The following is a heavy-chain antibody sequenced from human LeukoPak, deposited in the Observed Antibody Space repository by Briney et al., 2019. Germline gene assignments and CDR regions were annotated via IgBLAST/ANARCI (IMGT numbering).Heavy chain of an antibody. CDR1: GYTFTRYW. D-gene: IGHD2-15*01. CDR3: AREGNTRHYMDV. J-gene: IGHJ6*03. V-gene: IGHV5-51*01. CDR2: IYPGDSDT. Sequence: GKSLKISCKASGYTFTRYWIGWVRQVPGKGLEWMGIIYPGDSDTTYSPSFRGQVTISADKSSSIIYLQWSSLKASDTAMYYCAREGNTRHYMDVWGKGTTVSVS.